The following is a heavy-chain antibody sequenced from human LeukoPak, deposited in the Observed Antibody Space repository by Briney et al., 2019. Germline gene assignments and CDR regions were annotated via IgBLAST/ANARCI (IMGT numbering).Heavy chain of an antibody. CDR2: ISSSGSTI. CDR1: GFTFSSYE. Sequence: GGSLRLSCAASGFTFSSYEMNWVRQAPGKGLEWVSYISSSGSTIYYADSVKGRFTISRDNAKNSLYLQMNSLRAEDTAVYYCAKPERMIVVVRDAFDIWGQGTMVTVSS. V-gene: IGHV3-48*03. CDR3: AKPERMIVVVRDAFDI. D-gene: IGHD3-22*01. J-gene: IGHJ3*02.